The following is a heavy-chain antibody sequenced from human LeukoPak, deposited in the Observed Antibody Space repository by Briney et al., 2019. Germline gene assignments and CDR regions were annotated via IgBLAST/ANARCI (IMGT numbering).Heavy chain of an antibody. J-gene: IGHJ3*02. CDR1: GGSISSDDFY. Sequence: SETLSLTCTVSGGSISSDDFYWNWIRQPPGKGLEWVGNIYHSGTAYYKTSLKSRVTISLDTAKNQFSLKVRSVTAADTAVYYCARGYSSGWGYAFHIWGQGTMVTAAS. V-gene: IGHV4-30-4*01. CDR2: IYHSGTA. D-gene: IGHD6-19*01. CDR3: ARGYSSGWGYAFHI.